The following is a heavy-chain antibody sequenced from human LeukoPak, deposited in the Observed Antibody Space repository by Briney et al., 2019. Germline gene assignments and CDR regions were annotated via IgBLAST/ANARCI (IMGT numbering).Heavy chain of an antibody. D-gene: IGHD3-10*01. CDR2: IIPILGIA. CDR3: ARALWYYGSGSYYPFDY. V-gene: IGHV1-69*04. CDR1: GGTFSSYA. J-gene: IGHJ4*02. Sequence: AASAKASCKASGGTFSSYAISWVRQAPGQGLEWMGRIIPILGIANYAQKFQGRVTITADKSTSTAYMELSSLRSEDTAVYYCARALWYYGSGSYYPFDYWGQGTLVTVSS.